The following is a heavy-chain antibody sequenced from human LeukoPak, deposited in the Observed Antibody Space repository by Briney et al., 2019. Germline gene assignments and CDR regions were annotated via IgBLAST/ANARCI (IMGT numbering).Heavy chain of an antibody. CDR2: IYSGGST. CDR3: ARGIRTAYFDY. CDR1: GFTVSSNY. Sequence: GGSLRLSCAASGFTVSSNYMSWVRQAPGKGLEWVSVIYSGGSTYYADSVKGRFTISRDNSKNTVYLQMNSLRAEDTAVYYCARGIRTAYFDYWGQGTLVTVSS. V-gene: IGHV3-66*01. J-gene: IGHJ4*02.